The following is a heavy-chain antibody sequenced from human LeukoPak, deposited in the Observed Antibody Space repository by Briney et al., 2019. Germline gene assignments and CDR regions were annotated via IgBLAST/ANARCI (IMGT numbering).Heavy chain of an antibody. CDR2: IWYDGSNK. CDR3: ARDHSVVPTAILDY. D-gene: IGHD2-2*02. CDR1: GFTFSSYG. V-gene: IGHV3-33*01. J-gene: IGHJ4*02. Sequence: GGSLRLSCAASGFTFSSYGMHWVRQAPGKGLGWVAVIWYDGSNKYYADSVKGRFTISRHNSKTTLYLQMNSLRAEDTAVYYCARDHSVVPTAILDYWGQGTLVTVSS.